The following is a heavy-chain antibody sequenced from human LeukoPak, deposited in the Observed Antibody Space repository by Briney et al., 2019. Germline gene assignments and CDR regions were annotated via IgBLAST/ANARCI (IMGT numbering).Heavy chain of an antibody. J-gene: IGHJ4*02. CDR3: AKVGRPGDYGY. V-gene: IGHV3-21*01. CDR1: GFTFSTYN. D-gene: IGHD7-27*01. Sequence: PGGSLRLSCAASGFTFSTYNMNWVRQAPGKGLEWVSSISSSSSYIYYADSVKGRFTISRDNAKNSLYLQMNSLRAEDTAVYYCAKVGRPGDYGYWGQGTLVTVSS. CDR2: ISSSSSYI.